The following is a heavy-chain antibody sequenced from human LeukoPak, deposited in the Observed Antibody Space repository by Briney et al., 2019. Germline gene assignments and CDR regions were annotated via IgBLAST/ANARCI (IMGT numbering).Heavy chain of an antibody. D-gene: IGHD6-25*01. V-gene: IGHV3-23*01. CDR1: GFSFSTSA. CDR3: AKGIYSSGWSYFDY. J-gene: IGHJ4*01. CDR2: LSGSGVTT. Sequence: GGSLRLSCAASGFSFSTSAMSWVRQAPGKGLEWVSTLSGSGVTTYYADSVKGRFTISRDNSKNTLYLQMNSLRAEDTAVYYCAKGIYSSGWSYFDYWGHGALVTVSS.